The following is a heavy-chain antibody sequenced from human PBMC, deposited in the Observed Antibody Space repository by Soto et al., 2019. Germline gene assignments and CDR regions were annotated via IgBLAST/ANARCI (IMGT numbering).Heavy chain of an antibody. CDR3: ARTAPMEAGDKYYYDF. D-gene: IGHD3-16*01. Sequence: QVQLVQSGAEVKKTGSSVKVSCKTSGGTFSTFGISWVRQAPGQGLEWMGGIIPFFGTAEYSQKFEDRITITADESTNTVYMDRRSLTSEYTAIYYCARTAPMEAGDKYYYDFWGQGALVTVSS. CDR2: IIPFFGTA. CDR1: GGTFSTFG. J-gene: IGHJ4*02. V-gene: IGHV1-69*01.